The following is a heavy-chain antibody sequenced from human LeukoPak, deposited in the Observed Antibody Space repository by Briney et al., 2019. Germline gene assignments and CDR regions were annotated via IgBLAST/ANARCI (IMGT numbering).Heavy chain of an antibody. CDR1: GYTFTSYD. V-gene: IGHV1-8*01. D-gene: IGHD3-22*01. CDR2: MNPNSGNT. CDR3: ARGSHYYYDCSSDAFDI. J-gene: IGHJ3*02. Sequence: ASVKVSCKASGYTFTSYDINWVRQATGQGLEWMGWMNPNSGNTGYAQKFQGRVTMTRNTSISTAYMELSSLRSEDTAVYYCARGSHYYYDCSSDAFDIWGQGTMVTVSS.